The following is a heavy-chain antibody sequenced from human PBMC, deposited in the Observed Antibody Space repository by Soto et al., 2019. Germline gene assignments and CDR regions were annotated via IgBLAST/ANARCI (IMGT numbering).Heavy chain of an antibody. Sequence: PSETLSLTCAVSGDSIRSSVWWTWVRQPPGKGLEWIGEVFHTGDTYFNPSLRSRVAMSVDKSTNEFSLKVTSVTAADTAIYYCARKAWVRFDYWGQGALVTVS. J-gene: IGHJ4*02. D-gene: IGHD7-27*01. CDR1: GDSIRSSVW. CDR2: VFHTGDT. V-gene: IGHV4-4*02. CDR3: ARKAWVRFDY.